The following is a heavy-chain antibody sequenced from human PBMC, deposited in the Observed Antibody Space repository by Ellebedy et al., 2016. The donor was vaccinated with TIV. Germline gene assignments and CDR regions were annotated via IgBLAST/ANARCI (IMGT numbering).Heavy chain of an antibody. V-gene: IGHV3-7*01. CDR1: GISFSSYW. CDR2: IKQEGYEK. CDR3: ARDQGWVVAGTTRFDY. Sequence: GESLKISCAASGISFSSYWMSWVRRAPGTGLEWVASIKQEGYEKRYVDSVEGRFTISRDNVKNSLYLQMNSLRAEDTAVYYCARDQGWVVAGTTRFDYWGQGTLVTVSS. D-gene: IGHD6-19*01. J-gene: IGHJ4*02.